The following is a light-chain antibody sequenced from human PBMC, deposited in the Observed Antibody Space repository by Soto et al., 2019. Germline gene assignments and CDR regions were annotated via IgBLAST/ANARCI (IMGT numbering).Light chain of an antibody. CDR3: QQYHHWSWWT. V-gene: IGKV3D-15*01. J-gene: IGKJ1*01. CDR2: DTS. Sequence: IVLTQSPGTLSFSTGERATLSCRASESLNMRYLAWYQQKPGQAPRLLIYDTSTRATGIPARFSGSGSRTEFTLTISSLQSEECAVYYCQQYHHWSWWTLGQGTNV. CDR1: ESLNMRY.